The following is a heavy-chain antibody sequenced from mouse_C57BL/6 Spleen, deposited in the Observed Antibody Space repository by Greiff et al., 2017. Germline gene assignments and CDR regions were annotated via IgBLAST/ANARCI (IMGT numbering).Heavy chain of an antibody. Sequence: EVQVVESGGGLVKPGGSLKLSCAASGFTFSSYAMSWVRQTPEKRLEWVATISDGGSYTYYPDNVKGRFTISRDNAKNNLYLQMSHLKSEDTAMYYCARVDGYYYFDYWGQGTTLTVSS. CDR2: ISDGGSYT. CDR1: GFTFSSYA. V-gene: IGHV5-4*01. J-gene: IGHJ2*01. CDR3: ARVDGYYYFDY. D-gene: IGHD2-3*01.